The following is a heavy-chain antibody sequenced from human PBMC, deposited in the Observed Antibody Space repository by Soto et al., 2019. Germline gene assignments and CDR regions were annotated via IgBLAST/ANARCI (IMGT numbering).Heavy chain of an antibody. CDR2: IFPNGVST. CDR3: VKGEYYYDGSAYYPFDY. J-gene: IGHJ4*02. Sequence: GGSLRLSCSASGFTFSDYAIHWVRQAPGKGLEYVSAIFPNGVSTHYADSVKGRFTISRDNSKNTAYLQMSSLRPEDTAVYYCVKGEYYYDGSAYYPFDYWGQGRMVTVSS. CDR1: GFTFSDYA. V-gene: IGHV3-64D*06. D-gene: IGHD3-22*01.